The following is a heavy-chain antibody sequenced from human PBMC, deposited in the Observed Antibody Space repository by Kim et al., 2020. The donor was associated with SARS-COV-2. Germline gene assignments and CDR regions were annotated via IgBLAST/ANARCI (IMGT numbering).Heavy chain of an antibody. J-gene: IGHJ5*02. D-gene: IGHD4-4*01. CDR2: INHSGST. CDR1: GGSFSGYY. Sequence: SETLSLTCAFYGGSFSGYYWSWIRQPPGKGLEWIGEINHSGSTNYTPSLKSRVTISVDTSKNQFSLKLSSVTAAATAVYYCARGSKGHWFDPWGQGTLVTVSS. V-gene: IGHV4-34*01. CDR3: ARGSKGHWFDP.